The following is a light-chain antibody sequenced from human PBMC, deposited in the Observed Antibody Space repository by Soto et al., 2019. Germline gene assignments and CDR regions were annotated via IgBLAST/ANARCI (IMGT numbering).Light chain of an antibody. J-gene: IGKJ1*01. CDR3: QQRSNWWT. CDR2: DAS. CDR1: QSVSSY. Sequence: EIVLTQSPATLSLSPGERATLSCRASQSVSSYLAWYQQKPGQAPRLLIYDASNRATGIPARFSGSGSGTDFTPTISSLEPEDFAVYHCQQRSNWWTFGQGTKVDIK. V-gene: IGKV3-11*01.